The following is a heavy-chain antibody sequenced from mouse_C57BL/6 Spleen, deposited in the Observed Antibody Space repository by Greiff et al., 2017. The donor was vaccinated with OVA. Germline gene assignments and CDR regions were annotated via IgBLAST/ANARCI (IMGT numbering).Heavy chain of an antibody. CDR2: ISSGGSYT. Sequence: EVQGVESGGDLVKPGGSLKLSCAASGFTFSSYGMSWVRQTPDKRLEWVATISSGGSYTYYPDSVKGRFTISRDNAKNTLYLQMSSLKSEDTAMYYCARWVYGYDWYFDVWGTGTTVTVSS. J-gene: IGHJ1*03. CDR1: GFTFSSYG. CDR3: ARWVYGYDWYFDV. V-gene: IGHV5-6*01. D-gene: IGHD2-2*01.